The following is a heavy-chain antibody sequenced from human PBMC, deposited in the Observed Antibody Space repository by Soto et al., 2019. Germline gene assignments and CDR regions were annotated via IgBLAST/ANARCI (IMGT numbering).Heavy chain of an antibody. V-gene: IGHV3-33*01. CDR3: ARDLSVVPAAALISNWFDP. J-gene: IGHJ5*02. CDR1: GFTFSSYG. D-gene: IGHD2-2*01. Sequence: QVQLVESGGGVVQPGRSLRLSCAASGFTFSSYGMHWVRQAPGKGLEWVAVIWYDGSNKYYADSVKGRFTISRDTSKNTLYLQMNSLRAEDTAVYYCARDLSVVPAAALISNWFDPWGQGTLVTVSS. CDR2: IWYDGSNK.